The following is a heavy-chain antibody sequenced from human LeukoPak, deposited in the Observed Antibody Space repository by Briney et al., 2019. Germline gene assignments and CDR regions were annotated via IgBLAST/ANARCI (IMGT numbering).Heavy chain of an antibody. CDR2: IYPGDSNT. J-gene: IGHJ6*02. CDR3: ARTYSSREYGMDV. Sequence: GESLKISCKGSGYSFTSYWIGWVRQMPGKGLEWMGIIYPGDSNTRYSPSFQGQVTISADKSISTAYLQWSSLKASDTAMYYCARTYSSREYGMDVWGQGTTVTVSS. CDR1: GYSFTSYW. D-gene: IGHD6-13*01. V-gene: IGHV5-51*01.